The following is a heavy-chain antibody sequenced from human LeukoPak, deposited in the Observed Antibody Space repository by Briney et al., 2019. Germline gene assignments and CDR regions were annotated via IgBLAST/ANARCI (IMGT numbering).Heavy chain of an antibody. J-gene: IGHJ3*02. V-gene: IGHV3-23*01. Sequence: GGSLRLSCAASGFTFSIYGMGWVRQAPGKGLEWVSSISDNGGNTYYADSAKGRFTISRDNSKNTLYLQMTSLRAEDTALYYCARGYSNYGYVFDIWGQGTMVTVSS. CDR3: ARGYSNYGYVFDI. CDR2: ISDNGGNT. CDR1: GFTFSIYG. D-gene: IGHD4-11*01.